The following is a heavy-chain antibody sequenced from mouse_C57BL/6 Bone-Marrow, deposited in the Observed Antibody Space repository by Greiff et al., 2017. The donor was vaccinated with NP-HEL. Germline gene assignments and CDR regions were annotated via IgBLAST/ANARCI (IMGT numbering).Heavy chain of an antibody. V-gene: IGHV5-4*01. Sequence: EVQVVESGGGLVKPGGSLKLSCAASGFTFSSYAMSWVRQTPEKRLAWVATISDGGSYTYYPDNVKGRFTISRDNAKINLYLQMSHLKSEDTAMYYCARDGYSWFAYWGQGTLVTVSA. CDR1: GFTFSSYA. CDR2: ISDGGSYT. CDR3: ARDGYSWFAY. J-gene: IGHJ3*01. D-gene: IGHD2-3*01.